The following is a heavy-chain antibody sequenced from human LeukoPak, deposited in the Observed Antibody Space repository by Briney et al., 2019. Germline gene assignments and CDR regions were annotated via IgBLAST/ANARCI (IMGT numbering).Heavy chain of an antibody. CDR2: IYYSGNT. V-gene: IGHV4-30-4*01. Sequence: SQTLTLTCTVSGGSISSGDYYWSWIRQPPGKGLEWIGYIYYSGNTYYNPSLKSRVTISVDTSKNQFSLKLSSVTAADTAVYYCVRELPAENYFDYWGQGTLVTVSS. CDR1: GGSISSGDYY. J-gene: IGHJ4*02. CDR3: VRELPAENYFDY.